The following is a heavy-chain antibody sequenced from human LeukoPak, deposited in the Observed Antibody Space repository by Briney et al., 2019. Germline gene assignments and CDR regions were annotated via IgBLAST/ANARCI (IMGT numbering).Heavy chain of an antibody. Sequence: PSETLSLTCTVSGGSISSYYWSWIRQPPGKGLEWIGYMFYSGSTNYNPSLKSRVTISVDTSKNQFSLKLSSVTAADTAVYYCARDRYSYGYVRGWFDPWGQGTLVTVSS. CDR3: ARDRYSYGYVRGWFDP. J-gene: IGHJ5*02. CDR2: MFYSGST. CDR1: GGSISSYY. V-gene: IGHV4-59*12. D-gene: IGHD5-18*01.